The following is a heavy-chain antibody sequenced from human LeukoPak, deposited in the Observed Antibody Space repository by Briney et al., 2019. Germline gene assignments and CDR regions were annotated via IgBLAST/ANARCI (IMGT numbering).Heavy chain of an antibody. J-gene: IGHJ4*02. V-gene: IGHV3-23*01. D-gene: IGHD5-18*01. CDR3: TTGRAMVVFDY. CDR2: ISGSGGST. Sequence: GGSLRLSCAASGFTFSSYAMSWVRQAPGKGLEWVSAISGSGGSTYYADSVKGRFTISRDNSKNTLYLQMNSLRAEDTAVYYCTTGRAMVVFDYWGQGTLVTVSS. CDR1: GFTFSSYA.